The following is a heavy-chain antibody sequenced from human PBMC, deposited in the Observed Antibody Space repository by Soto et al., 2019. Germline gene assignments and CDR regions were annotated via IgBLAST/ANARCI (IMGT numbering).Heavy chain of an antibody. Sequence: SETLSLTCTVSGGSISSGGYYWSWIRQHPGKGLEWIGYIYYSGSTYYNPSLKSRVTISVDTSKNQFSLKLSSVTAADTAVYYCAREGDCGGDCGYYGMDVWAKGPRSPSP. D-gene: IGHD2-21*02. CDR1: GGSISSGGYY. CDR3: AREGDCGGDCGYYGMDV. V-gene: IGHV4-31*03. J-gene: IGHJ6*02. CDR2: IYYSGST.